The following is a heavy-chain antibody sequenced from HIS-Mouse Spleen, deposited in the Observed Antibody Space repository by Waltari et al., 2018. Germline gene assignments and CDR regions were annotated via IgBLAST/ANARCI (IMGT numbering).Heavy chain of an antibody. CDR1: GGSFSGYY. D-gene: IGHD6-19*01. J-gene: IGHJ6*02. V-gene: IGHV4-34*01. Sequence: QLQQWGAGLLKPSETLSLTCAVYGGSFSGYYWSWIRQPPGKGLEWIGEINHSGSTNYNPSLKSRVTISVDTSKNQFSLKLSPVTAADTAVYYCAREDSSGWYYYYYGMDVWGQGTTVTVSS. CDR2: INHSGST. CDR3: AREDSSGWYYYYYGMDV.